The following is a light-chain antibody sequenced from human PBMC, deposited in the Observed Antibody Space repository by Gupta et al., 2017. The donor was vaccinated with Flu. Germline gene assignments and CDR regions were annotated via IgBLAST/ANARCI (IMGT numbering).Light chain of an antibody. CDR1: SGHSSYA. J-gene: IGLJ3*02. V-gene: IGLV4-69*01. CDR2: LNSDGSH. Sequence: QLVLTQSPSASASLGASVKLTCTLSSGHSSYAIAWPQQQPEKGPRYLMKLNSDGSHSKGDGIPDRFSGSSSGAERYRTISSLQSEDEADYYCQTWGTGIKVVGGGTKLTVL. CDR3: QTWGTGIKV.